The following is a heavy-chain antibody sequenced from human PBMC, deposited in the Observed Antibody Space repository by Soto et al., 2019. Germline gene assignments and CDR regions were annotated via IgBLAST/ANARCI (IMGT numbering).Heavy chain of an antibody. V-gene: IGHV3-33*01. J-gene: IGHJ4*02. Sequence: QVQLVESGGGVVQPGRSLRLSCAASGFTFSSYGMHWVRQAPGKGLEWVAVIWYDGSNKYYADSVKGRFTISRDNSKNTLYLQMNSLRAEDTAVYYCARDLSGGLPAAAHDYWGQGTLVTVSS. CDR3: ARDLSGGLPAAAHDY. CDR1: GFTFSSYG. CDR2: IWYDGSNK. D-gene: IGHD2-2*01.